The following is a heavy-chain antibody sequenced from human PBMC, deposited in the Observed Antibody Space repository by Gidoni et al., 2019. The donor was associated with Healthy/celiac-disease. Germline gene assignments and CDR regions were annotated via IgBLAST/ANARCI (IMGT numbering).Heavy chain of an antibody. Sequence: QVQLQESGPGLVKPSQTLSLTCTVSGGSISSGSYYWSWIRQPAGKGLEWIGRIYTSGSTNYNPSLKSRVTISVDTSKNQFSLKLSSVTAADTAVYYCARDAIEPAGGGRQRGRFDPWGQGTLVTVSS. CDR3: ARDAIEPAGGGRQRGRFDP. CDR1: GGSISSGSYY. V-gene: IGHV4-61*02. D-gene: IGHD2-2*01. J-gene: IGHJ5*02. CDR2: IYTSGST.